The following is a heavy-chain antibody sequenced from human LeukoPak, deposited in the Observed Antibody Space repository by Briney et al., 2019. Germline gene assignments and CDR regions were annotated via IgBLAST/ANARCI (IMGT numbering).Heavy chain of an antibody. D-gene: IGHD6-19*01. Sequence: GGSLRLSCAASGFTFSDYYMIWIGQAPGKGLEWVSYISSSGGYTNHADSVKGRFTISRDNAKNSLYLQMNSLRAEDTAVYYCARVGVGTVAGNYFDDWGQGTLVTVSS. CDR1: GFTFSDYY. V-gene: IGHV3-11*05. CDR2: ISSSGGYT. CDR3: ARVGVGTVAGNYFDD. J-gene: IGHJ4*02.